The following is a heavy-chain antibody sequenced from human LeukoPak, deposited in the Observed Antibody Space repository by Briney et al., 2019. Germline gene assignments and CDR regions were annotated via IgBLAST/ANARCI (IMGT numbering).Heavy chain of an antibody. J-gene: IGHJ4*02. Sequence: ASVKVSCKASGVSFRDYTINWVRQAPGQGLEWMGAIIPISGTTNYAQRLQGRVTLTMDDSATTAFMEMSSLRSEDTAVYYCARGTRTAGIAVAGVHFDYWGQGTLVTVSS. D-gene: IGHD6-19*01. CDR3: ARGTRTAGIAVAGVHFDY. CDR2: IIPISGTT. V-gene: IGHV1-69*05. CDR1: GVSFRDYT.